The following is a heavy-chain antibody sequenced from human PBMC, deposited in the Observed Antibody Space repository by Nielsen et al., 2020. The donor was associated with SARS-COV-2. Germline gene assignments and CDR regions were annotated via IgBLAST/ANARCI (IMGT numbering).Heavy chain of an antibody. CDR2: ISYDGSNK. CDR3: AKDSVVGATAVRLFY. CDR1: AFTFDDYA. D-gene: IGHD1-26*01. J-gene: IGHJ4*02. V-gene: IGHV3-30*18. Sequence: GESLKISCAASAFTFDDYAMHWVRQAPGKGLEWVAVISYDGSNKYYADSVKGRFTISRDNSKNTLYLQMNSLRAEDTAVYYCAKDSVVGATAVRLFYWGQGTLVTVSS.